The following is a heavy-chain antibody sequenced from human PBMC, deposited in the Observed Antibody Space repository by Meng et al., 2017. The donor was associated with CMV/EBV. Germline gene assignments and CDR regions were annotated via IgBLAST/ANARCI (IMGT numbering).Heavy chain of an antibody. CDR1: GGSFSGYY. Sequence: ETLSLTCAVYGGSFSGYYWSWIRQPPGKGLEWIGEINHSGSTNYNPSLKSRVTISVDTSKNQFSLKLSSVTAADTAVYYCARGHYWSGYSYYYYGMDVWGQGTTVTVSS. D-gene: IGHD3-3*01. CDR2: INHSGST. J-gene: IGHJ6*02. V-gene: IGHV4-34*01. CDR3: ARGHYWSGYSYYYYGMDV.